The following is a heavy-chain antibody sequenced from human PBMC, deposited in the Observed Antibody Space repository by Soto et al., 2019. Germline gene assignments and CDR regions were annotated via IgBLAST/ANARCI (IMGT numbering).Heavy chain of an antibody. V-gene: IGHV1-3*01. D-gene: IGHD5-18*01. CDR3: ARERGRGYSYGLFY. CDR1: GYTSTSYA. J-gene: IGHJ4*02. Sequence: ASVKVSCKASGYTSTSYAMHWVRQAPGQRLEWMGWINAGNGNTKYSQKFQGRVTITRDTSASTAYMELSSLRSEDTAVYYCARERGRGYSYGLFYWGQGTLVTVSS. CDR2: INAGNGNT.